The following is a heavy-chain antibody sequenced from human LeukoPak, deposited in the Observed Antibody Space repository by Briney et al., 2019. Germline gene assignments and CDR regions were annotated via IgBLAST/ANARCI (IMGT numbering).Heavy chain of an antibody. CDR2: ISGSAYST. Sequence: GGSLRLSCAASRFTFSNFAMSWVRQAPGKGLEWVSTISGSAYSTYYADSVKGRFTISRDNAKNSLYLQMNSLRAEDTAVYYCARVYCSSTSCYTRGYFDYWGQGTLVTVSS. V-gene: IGHV3-23*01. CDR3: ARVYCSSTSCYTRGYFDY. D-gene: IGHD2-2*02. J-gene: IGHJ4*02. CDR1: RFTFSNFA.